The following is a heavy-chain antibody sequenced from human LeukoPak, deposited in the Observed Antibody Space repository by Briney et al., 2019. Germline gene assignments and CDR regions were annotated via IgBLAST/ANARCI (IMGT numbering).Heavy chain of an antibody. V-gene: IGHV4-39*01. D-gene: IGHD1-1*01. J-gene: IGHJ4*02. CDR2: IYYSGST. CDR3: ARHDRTGTTLGLFDY. CDR1: GGSISSSSYY. Sequence: SETLSLTCTVSGGSISSSSYYWGWIRQPPGKGLEWIGSIYYSGSTYYNPSLKSRVTISVDTSKNQFSLKLSSVTAADTAVYYCARHDRTGTTLGLFDYWGQGTLVTVSS.